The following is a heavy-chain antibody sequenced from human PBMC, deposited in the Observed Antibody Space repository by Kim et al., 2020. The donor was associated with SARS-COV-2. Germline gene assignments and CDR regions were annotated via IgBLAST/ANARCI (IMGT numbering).Heavy chain of an antibody. Sequence: SVKVSCKASGGTFSSYAISWVRQAPGQGLEWMGGIIPIFGTANYAQKFQGRVTITADESTSTAYMELSSLRSEDTAVYYCASRGAAHCSGGSCYSGEWDAFDIWGQGTMVTVSS. J-gene: IGHJ3*02. CDR3: ASRGAAHCSGGSCYSGEWDAFDI. CDR2: IIPIFGTA. CDR1: GGTFSSYA. D-gene: IGHD2-15*01. V-gene: IGHV1-69*13.